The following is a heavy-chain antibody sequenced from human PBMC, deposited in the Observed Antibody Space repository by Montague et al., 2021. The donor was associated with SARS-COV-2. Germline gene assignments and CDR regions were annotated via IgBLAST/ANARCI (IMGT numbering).Heavy chain of an antibody. Sequence: SETLSLTCTVSGGSVNSGSLYWSWIRQPPGKGLEWIGYLYYGGSINYNPSLKSRVTISVGTSKNDFSLKLSSVTAADTAVYFCARAYYGVNDAFDIRGHGIMVTVSS. CDR2: LYYGGSI. CDR1: GGSVNSGSLY. J-gene: IGHJ3*02. D-gene: IGHD2/OR15-2a*01. CDR3: ARAYYGVNDAFDI. V-gene: IGHV4-61*03.